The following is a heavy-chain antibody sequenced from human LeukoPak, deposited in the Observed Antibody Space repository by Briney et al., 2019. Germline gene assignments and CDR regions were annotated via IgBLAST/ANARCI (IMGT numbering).Heavy chain of an antibody. CDR2: INPNSGST. J-gene: IGHJ4*02. D-gene: IGHD5-24*01. CDR1: GYTFTGYY. V-gene: IGHV1-46*01. Sequence: ASVKVSCKASGYTFTGYYMHWVRQAPGQGLEWMGWINPNSGSTSYAQKFQGRVTMTRDMSTSTVYMELSSLRSEDTAVYYCARGEGGDGYNWSFDYWGQGTLVTVSS. CDR3: ARGEGGDGYNWSFDY.